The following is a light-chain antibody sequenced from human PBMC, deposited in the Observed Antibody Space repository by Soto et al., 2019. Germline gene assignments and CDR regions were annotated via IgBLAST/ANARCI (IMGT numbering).Light chain of an antibody. Sequence: EIVMTQSPATLSVSPGERVTLSCRASQSINNNLAWYQQTPGQPPRLLIFGASTTATGIPGRLSGSGSGTEFTLTISSLESEDAAVYYCQQYYNWPSFGQGTRLEIK. CDR2: GAS. CDR3: QQYYNWPS. V-gene: IGKV3-15*01. CDR1: QSINNN. J-gene: IGKJ5*01.